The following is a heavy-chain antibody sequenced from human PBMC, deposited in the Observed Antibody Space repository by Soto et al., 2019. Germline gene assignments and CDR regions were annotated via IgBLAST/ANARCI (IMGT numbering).Heavy chain of an antibody. V-gene: IGHV1-69*04. J-gene: IGHJ3*02. D-gene: IGHD3-10*01. CDR1: GYTFGSYY. CDR2: IIPILGIA. CDR3: ARESSGGYYYGSGSYPDAFDI. Sequence: ASVKVSCKASGYTFGSYYMHWVRQAPGQGLEWMGRIIPILGIANYAQKFQGRVTITADKSTSTAYMELSSLRSEDTAVYYCARESSGGYYYGSGSYPDAFDIWGQGTMVTVSS.